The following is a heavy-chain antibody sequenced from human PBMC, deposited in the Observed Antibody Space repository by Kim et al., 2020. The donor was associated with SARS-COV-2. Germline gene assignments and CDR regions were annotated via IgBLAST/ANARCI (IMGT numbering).Heavy chain of an antibody. CDR1: GFTFSSYG. J-gene: IGHJ3*02. CDR3: ARSNLYCSGGSCYRGDAFDI. CDR2: ISYDGSNK. V-gene: IGHV3-33*05. Sequence: GGSLRLSCAASGFTFSSYGMHWVRQAPGKGLEWVAVISYDGSNKYYADSVKGRFTISRDNSKNTLYLQMNSLRAEDTAVYYCARSNLYCSGGSCYRGDAFDIWGQGTMVTVSS. D-gene: IGHD2-15*01.